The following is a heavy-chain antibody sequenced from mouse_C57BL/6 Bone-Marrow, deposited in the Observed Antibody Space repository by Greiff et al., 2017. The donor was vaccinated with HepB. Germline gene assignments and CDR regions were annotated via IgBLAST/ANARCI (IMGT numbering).Heavy chain of an antibody. J-gene: IGHJ1*03. V-gene: IGHV1-72*01. CDR2: IDPNSGGN. D-gene: IGHD2-4*01. Sequence: VKQSCKASGYTFTSYWMHWVKQRPGRGLEWIGRIDPNSGGNKYNEKFKSKATLTVDKPSSTAYMQLSSLTSSDSAVYDCARSTMITTRYFDVWGTGTTVTVSS. CDR3: ARSTMITTRYFDV. CDR1: GYTFTSYW.